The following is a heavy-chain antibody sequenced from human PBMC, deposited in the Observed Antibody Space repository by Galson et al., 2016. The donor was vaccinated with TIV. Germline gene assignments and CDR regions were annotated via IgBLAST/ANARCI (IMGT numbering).Heavy chain of an antibody. CDR3: AKVGKSGDYSWDAFDV. Sequence: SLRLSCAASGFSLRNYVMSWVRLAPGKGLEWVSSLSLSGTYTYYADSVKGRFTISRDNSKYTLFLHLNSLRAGDTAIYYCAKVGKSGDYSWDAFDVWGQGTVVTVSS. J-gene: IGHJ3*01. CDR2: LSLSGTYT. V-gene: IGHV3-23*01. CDR1: GFSLRNYV. D-gene: IGHD1-26*01.